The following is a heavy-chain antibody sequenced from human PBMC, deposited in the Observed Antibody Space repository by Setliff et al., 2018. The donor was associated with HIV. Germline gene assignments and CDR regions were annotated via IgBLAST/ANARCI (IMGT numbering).Heavy chain of an antibody. CDR3: ARDVPWGDYYYYMDV. Sequence: SETLSLTCSVSGGSVITGNYYWNWIRLPPGKGLECIGYIFYSGSTNYNPSLKSRVTMSVDTSKNQFSLKLSSVTAADTAVYYGARDVPWGDYYYYMDVWGKGTTVTVSS. CDR1: GGSVITGNYY. CDR2: IFYSGST. D-gene: IGHD3-16*01. J-gene: IGHJ6*03. V-gene: IGHV4-61*01.